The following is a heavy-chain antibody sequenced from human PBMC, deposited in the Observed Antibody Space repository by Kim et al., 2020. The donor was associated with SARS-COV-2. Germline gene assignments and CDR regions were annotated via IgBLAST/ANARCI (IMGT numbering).Heavy chain of an antibody. CDR2: ISWNSGSI. CDR1: GFTFDDYA. J-gene: IGHJ2*01. Sequence: GGSLRLSCAASGFTFDDYAMHWVRQAPGKGLEWVSGISWNSGSIGYADSVKGRFTISRDNAKNSLYLQMNSLRAEDTALYYCAKASGYSSSWGNYWYFDLWGRGTLVTVSS. CDR3: AKASGYSSSWGNYWYFDL. D-gene: IGHD6-13*01. V-gene: IGHV3-9*01.